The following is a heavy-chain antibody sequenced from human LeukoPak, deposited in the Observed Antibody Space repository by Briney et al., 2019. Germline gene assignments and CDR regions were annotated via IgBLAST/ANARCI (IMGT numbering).Heavy chain of an antibody. CDR1: GYTFTSYD. D-gene: IGHD3-3*01. Sequence: ASVKVSCKASGYTFTSYDINWVRQATGQGLEWLGWMNPNSGDTVYAQKFQGRVTMTRDTSISTAYLELSSLRSEDTAVYYCARLGLEWFHFYYMDVWGKGTTVTVSS. J-gene: IGHJ6*03. V-gene: IGHV1-8*01. CDR3: ARLGLEWFHFYYMDV. CDR2: MNPNSGDT.